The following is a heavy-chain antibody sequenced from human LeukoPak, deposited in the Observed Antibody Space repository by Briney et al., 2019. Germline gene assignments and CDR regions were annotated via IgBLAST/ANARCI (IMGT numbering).Heavy chain of an antibody. J-gene: IGHJ5*02. V-gene: IGHV3-30*02. CDR2: LPYDGSYN. CDR3: AAAGLGVAHWFDP. CDR1: GASLSSYG. D-gene: IGHD6-19*01. Sequence: GGSLRLSCVMSGASLSSYGMHWVRQAPGKGLEWLAWLPYDGSYNSTAASLKGRFAISKDITKNTVYLDMDSLTPEDTAVYYCAAAGLGVAHWFDPWGQGTLVTVSS.